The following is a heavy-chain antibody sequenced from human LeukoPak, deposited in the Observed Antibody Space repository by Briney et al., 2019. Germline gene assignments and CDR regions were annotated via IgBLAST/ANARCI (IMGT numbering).Heavy chain of an antibody. CDR2: IIPILGIA. D-gene: IGHD1-26*01. CDR1: GGTFSSYA. J-gene: IGHJ4*02. V-gene: IGHV1-69*04. Sequence: ASVKVSCKASGGTFSSYAISWVRQAPGQGLEWMGRIIPILGIANYAQKFQGRVTITADKSTSTAYMELSSLRSEDTAVYYCARVDLVGASGGALDYWGQGTLVTVSS. CDR3: ARVDLVGASGGALDY.